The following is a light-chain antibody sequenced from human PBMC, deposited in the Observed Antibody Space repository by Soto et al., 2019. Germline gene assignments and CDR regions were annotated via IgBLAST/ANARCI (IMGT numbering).Light chain of an antibody. CDR3: QQYDHLPRS. V-gene: IGKV1-33*01. CDR2: DAS. Sequence: DIQMTQSPSTLSASVGDRVTITCQASQDISNYLNWYQHKPGKAPKXMIYDASNLETGVPSRFSGSRSGTAGTFTLSSLQTEDSSTYYGQQYDHLPRSFGPGTKVDIK. CDR1: QDISNY. J-gene: IGKJ3*01.